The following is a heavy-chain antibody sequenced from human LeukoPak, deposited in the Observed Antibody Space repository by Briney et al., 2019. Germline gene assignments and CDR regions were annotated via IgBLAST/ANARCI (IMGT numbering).Heavy chain of an antibody. J-gene: IGHJ4*02. D-gene: IGHD6-19*01. CDR2: IRYDGSNE. Sequence: GGSLRLXCAPSGFTFSSYGMHWVRQAPGKALEWVAFIRYDGSNEYYADSVKGRFTISRDNSKNTLYLQMNSLRAEDSAVYYCARDLTYSGWYYFDYWGQGTLVTVSS. CDR3: ARDLTYSGWYYFDY. V-gene: IGHV3-30*02. CDR1: GFTFSSYG.